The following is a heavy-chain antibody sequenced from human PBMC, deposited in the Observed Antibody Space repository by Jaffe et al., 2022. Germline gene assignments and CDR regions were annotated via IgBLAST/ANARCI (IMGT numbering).Heavy chain of an antibody. V-gene: IGHV3-30*02. CDR2: IRYDETIQ. CDR1: EFTFSRYG. CDR3: ARDGGGCNLDW. D-gene: IGHD3-16*01. J-gene: IGHJ4*02. Sequence: QVHLVESGGGVVQPGGSLRLSCAGSEFTFSRYGMHWVRQAPGKGLEWVAFIRYDETIQYADSVKGRFTISRDNFKNTVYLQMNSLRPDDTAVYYCARDGGGCNLDWWGQGTLVTVSS.